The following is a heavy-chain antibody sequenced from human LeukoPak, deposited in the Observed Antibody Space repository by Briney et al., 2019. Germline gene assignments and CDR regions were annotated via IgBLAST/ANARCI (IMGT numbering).Heavy chain of an antibody. V-gene: IGHV3-74*03. J-gene: IGHJ1*01. D-gene: IGHD2-2*01. Sequence: GGSLRLSCAASGFTFSSYWMHWVRQAPGKGLVWVSRINTDGSITKSADSVTGRFTISRDNAKKTLYLQMNSLRAEDTAVYYCARYYCVSPGCFNFQHWGRGTLVTVSS. CDR1: GFTFSSYW. CDR2: INTDGSIT. CDR3: ARYYCVSPGCFNFQH.